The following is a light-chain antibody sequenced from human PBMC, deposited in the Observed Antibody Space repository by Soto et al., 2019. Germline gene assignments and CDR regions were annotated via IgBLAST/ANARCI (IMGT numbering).Light chain of an antibody. Sequence: IVLAQSRATLSVSPGERATLSCRASQSVSSDLAWYHQKPGQAPRLLIYSASTRATGIPARFSGSGSGTELTLTINSLQSEDFAVYYCQQYNNWPRTFGQGTKVDIK. J-gene: IGKJ1*01. V-gene: IGKV3-15*01. CDR3: QQYNNWPRT. CDR2: SAS. CDR1: QSVSSD.